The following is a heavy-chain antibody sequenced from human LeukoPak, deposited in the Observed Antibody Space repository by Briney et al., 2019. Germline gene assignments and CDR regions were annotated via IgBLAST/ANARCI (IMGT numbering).Heavy chain of an antibody. CDR1: GFTFSSYG. CDR2: IWYDGSNK. CDR3: ARGQPPRRYYYYYGMDV. Sequence: GGSLRLPCAASGFTFSSYGMHWVRQAPGKGLEWVAVIWYDGSNKYYADSVKGRFTISRDNSKNTLYLQMNSLRAEDTAVYYCARGQPPRRYYYYYGMDVWGQGTTVTVSS. D-gene: IGHD6-13*01. V-gene: IGHV3-33*01. J-gene: IGHJ6*02.